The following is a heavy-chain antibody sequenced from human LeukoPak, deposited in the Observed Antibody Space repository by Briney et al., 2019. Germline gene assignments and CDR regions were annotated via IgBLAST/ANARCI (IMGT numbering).Heavy chain of an antibody. Sequence: PGRSLRLSCAASGFTFSSFEMHWVRQAPGKGLEWVSYISSSGDTLCYANSMKGRFTISRDNAKNSLYLQMNSLRAEDTAVYYCVGADYDILTGYYIDYWGQGTLVTVSS. V-gene: IGHV3-48*03. CDR1: GFTFSSFE. D-gene: IGHD3-9*01. CDR2: ISSSGDTL. CDR3: VGADYDILTGYYIDY. J-gene: IGHJ4*02.